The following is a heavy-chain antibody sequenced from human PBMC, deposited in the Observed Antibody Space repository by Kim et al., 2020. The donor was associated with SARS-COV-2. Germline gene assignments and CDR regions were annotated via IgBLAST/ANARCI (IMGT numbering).Heavy chain of an antibody. V-gene: IGHV3-11*06. CDR3: ARAGGSGSYYKSYYYYGMDV. Sequence: RFTISRDNAKNSLYLQMNSLRAEDTAVYYCARAGGSGSYYKSYYYYGMDVWGQGTTVTVSS. J-gene: IGHJ6*02. D-gene: IGHD3-10*01.